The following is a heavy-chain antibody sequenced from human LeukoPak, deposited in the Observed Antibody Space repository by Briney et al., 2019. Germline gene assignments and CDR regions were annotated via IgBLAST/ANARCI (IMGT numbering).Heavy chain of an antibody. V-gene: IGHV3-30*18. D-gene: IGHD6-19*01. Sequence: SGGSLRLSCAASGFTFSSYGMHWVRQAPGKGLEWVAVISYDGSNKYYADSVKGRFTISRDNSKNTLYLQMNSLRAEDTAVYYCAKDHLMAAVAGTHDYWGQGTLVTVSS. J-gene: IGHJ4*02. CDR3: AKDHLMAAVAGTHDY. CDR2: ISYDGSNK. CDR1: GFTFSSYG.